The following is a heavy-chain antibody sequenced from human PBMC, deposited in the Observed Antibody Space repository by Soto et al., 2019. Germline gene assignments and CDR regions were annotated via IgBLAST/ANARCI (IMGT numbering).Heavy chain of an antibody. CDR1: EFTFSSYW. V-gene: IGHV3-74*01. CDR3: ARLTNKSPQN. D-gene: IGHD3-9*01. J-gene: IGHJ1*01. Sequence: RLSSADSEFTFSSYWMHWVRQATGKGLVWVSSISTDASSTSYADPVKGRFTISRDNAKNTLYLQMNSVRSDDTAVYYCARLTNKSPQNWGQGTLVTVSS. CDR2: ISTDASST.